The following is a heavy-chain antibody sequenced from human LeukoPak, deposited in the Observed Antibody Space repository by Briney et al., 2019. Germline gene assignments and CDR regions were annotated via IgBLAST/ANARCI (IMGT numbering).Heavy chain of an antibody. CDR3: ARDYMRTNRLAGDY. CDR2: IWYDGSNK. V-gene: IGHV3-33*01. D-gene: IGHD4/OR15-4a*01. J-gene: IGHJ4*02. CDR1: GFTFNSYA. Sequence: GRSLRLSCAASGFTFNSYAMHWVRQAPGKGLEWVALIWYDGSNKYYADSVKGRFTISRDDSKNTVYLQMNSLRAEDTAVYYCARDYMRTNRLAGDYWGQGTLVTVSS.